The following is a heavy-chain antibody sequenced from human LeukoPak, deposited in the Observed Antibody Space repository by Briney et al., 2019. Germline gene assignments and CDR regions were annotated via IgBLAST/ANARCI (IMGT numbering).Heavy chain of an antibody. J-gene: IGHJ4*02. CDR3: ARHYDSSGYWYYFDY. CDR1: GGSISSSSYY. CDR2: IYYSGST. V-gene: IGHV4-61*05. Sequence: SETLSLTCTVSGGSISSSSYYWGWIRQPPGKGLEWIGDIYYSGSTNYNPSLKSRVTISVDTSKNQFSLKLSSVTAADTAVYYCARHYDSSGYWYYFDYWGQGTLVTVSS. D-gene: IGHD3-22*01.